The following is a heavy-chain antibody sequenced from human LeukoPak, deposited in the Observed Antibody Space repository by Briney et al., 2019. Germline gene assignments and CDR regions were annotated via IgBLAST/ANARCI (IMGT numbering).Heavy chain of an antibody. CDR2: ISAYNGNT. D-gene: IGHD5-12*01. CDR3: ARVVDIVATIEEADNWFDP. J-gene: IGHJ5*02. V-gene: IGHV1-18*01. CDR1: GYTFTSYG. Sequence: GASVKVSCKASGYTFTSYGISWVRQAPGHGLEWMGWISAYNGNTNYAQKLQGRVTMTTDTSTSTAYMELRSLRSDDTAVYYCARVVDIVATIEEADNWFDPWGQGTLVTVSS.